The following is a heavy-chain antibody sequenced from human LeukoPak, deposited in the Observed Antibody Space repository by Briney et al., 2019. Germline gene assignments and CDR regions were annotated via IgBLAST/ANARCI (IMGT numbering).Heavy chain of an antibody. CDR3: ARVREGSPNWFDP. Sequence: PGGSLRLSCAASGFTFSNYAMTWVRQAPGKGLEWVSAISGSGGSTYDADSVKGRFTISRDNAKNSLYLQMNSLRAEDTAVYYCARVREGSPNWFDPWGQGTLVTVSS. CDR2: ISGSGGST. V-gene: IGHV3-23*01. CDR1: GFTFSNYA. J-gene: IGHJ5*02.